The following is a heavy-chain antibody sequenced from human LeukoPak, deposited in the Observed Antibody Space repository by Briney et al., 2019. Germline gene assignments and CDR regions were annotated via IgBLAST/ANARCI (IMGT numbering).Heavy chain of an antibody. D-gene: IGHD3-22*01. CDR3: AREEEGYYDSSGSDY. CDR2: ISGSGGST. Sequence: PGGSLRLSCAASGFTFSSYAMSWVRQAPGKGLEWVSAISGSGGSTYYADSVKGRFTISRDNAKNSLYLQMNSLRAEDTAVYYCAREEEGYYDSSGSDYWGQGTLVTVSS. J-gene: IGHJ4*02. CDR1: GFTFSSYA. V-gene: IGHV3-23*01.